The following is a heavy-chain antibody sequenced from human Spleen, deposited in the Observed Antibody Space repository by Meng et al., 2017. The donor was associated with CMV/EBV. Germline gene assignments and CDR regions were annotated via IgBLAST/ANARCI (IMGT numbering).Heavy chain of an antibody. D-gene: IGHD6-19*01. V-gene: IGHV3-48*03. Sequence: GESLKISCAASGFTFSSHEMNWVRQAPGKGLEWISYISSSGDTIYYADSVKGRFTISRDNAKKSLYLQMNSLRAEDTAVYYCARERGWYGLPWYWGQGTLVTVSS. CDR1: GFTFSSHE. CDR3: ARERGWYGLPWY. J-gene: IGHJ4*02. CDR2: ISSSGDTI.